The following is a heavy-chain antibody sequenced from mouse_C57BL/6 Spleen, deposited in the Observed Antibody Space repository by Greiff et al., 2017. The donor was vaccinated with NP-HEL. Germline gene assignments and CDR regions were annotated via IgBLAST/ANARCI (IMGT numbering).Heavy chain of an antibody. CDR2: ISGGGGNT. J-gene: IGHJ2*01. V-gene: IGHV5-9*01. CDR1: GFTFSSYT. Sequence: EVKLMESGGGLVKPGGSLKLSCAASGFTFSSYTMSWVRQTPEKRLEWVATISGGGGNTYYPDSVNGRFTISRDNAKNTLYLQMSSLRSEDTALYYCARQGDFFDYWGQGTTLTVSS. CDR3: ARQGDFFDY.